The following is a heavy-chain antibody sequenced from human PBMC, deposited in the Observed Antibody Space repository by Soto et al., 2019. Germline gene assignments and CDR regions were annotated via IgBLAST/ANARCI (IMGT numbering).Heavy chain of an antibody. CDR2: IIPIFGAA. J-gene: IGHJ5*02. V-gene: IGHV1-69*12. CDR1: GGTFSSYA. D-gene: IGHD5-18*01. Sequence: QVQLVQSGAEVKKPGSSVKVSCKASGGTFSSYAISWVRQAPGQGLEWMGGIIPIFGAANYAQKFQGRVTITAALVTDTSYLERSSLRSDPTAVYYWARRVTRGSFPPLDLCGQGTLFTVSS. CDR3: ARRVTRGSFPPLDL.